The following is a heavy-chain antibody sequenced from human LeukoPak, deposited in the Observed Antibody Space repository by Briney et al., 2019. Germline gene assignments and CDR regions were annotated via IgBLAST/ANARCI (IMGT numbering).Heavy chain of an antibody. Sequence: GGSLRLSCAASGFTFSSYWMNWVRQAPGKGLEWVANIKQDGSEKYYVDSVKGRFTISRDNAKNSLYLQMNSLRAEDTAVYYCARGRITIFGVVIRHFDYWGQGTLVTVSS. D-gene: IGHD3-3*01. CDR2: IKQDGSEK. J-gene: IGHJ4*02. V-gene: IGHV3-7*01. CDR3: ARGRITIFGVVIRHFDY. CDR1: GFTFSSYW.